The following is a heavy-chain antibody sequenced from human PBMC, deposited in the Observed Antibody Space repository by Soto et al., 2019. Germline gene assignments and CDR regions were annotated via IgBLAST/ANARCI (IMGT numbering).Heavy chain of an antibody. CDR2: IWYDGSNK. J-gene: IGHJ5*02. Sequence: GGSLRLSCAASGFTFSSYGMHWVRQAPGKGLDWVAVIWYDGSNKYYADSVKGRFTISRDNSKNTLYLQMNSLRAEDAAVYYCARESGALTVTRYNWFDPWGQGTLVTVSS. V-gene: IGHV3-33*01. CDR1: GFTFSSYG. D-gene: IGHD4-4*01. CDR3: ARESGALTVTRYNWFDP.